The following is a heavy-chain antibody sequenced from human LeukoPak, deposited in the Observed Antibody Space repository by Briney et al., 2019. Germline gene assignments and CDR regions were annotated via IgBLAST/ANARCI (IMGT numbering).Heavy chain of an antibody. V-gene: IGHV3-64*01. Sequence: GGSLRLSCAASGFIFSDFAMYWVRQAPGKGLEYVSAITDNGGSTYYANSVKGRFTISRDNSKNTLYLQMGSLRAEDMAVYYCARDLGSYSSGWYMGFDYWGQGTLVTVSS. J-gene: IGHJ4*02. D-gene: IGHD6-19*01. CDR3: ARDLGSYSSGWYMGFDY. CDR2: ITDNGGST. CDR1: GFIFSDFA.